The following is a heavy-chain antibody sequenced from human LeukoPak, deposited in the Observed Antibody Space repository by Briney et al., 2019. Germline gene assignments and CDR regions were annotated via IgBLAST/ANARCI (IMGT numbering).Heavy chain of an antibody. CDR2: IYHGGST. Sequence: PSETLSLTCTVSGGSISTTDWWSWVRQPPGKGLEWIGQIYHGGSTNFNPSLKSRVTISVDKSKNQFSLELNSVTAADTAVYYCARDGAATISGYAFDIWGQGTMVTVSS. CDR3: ARDGAATISGYAFDI. CDR1: GGSISTTDW. J-gene: IGHJ3*02. V-gene: IGHV4-4*02. D-gene: IGHD5-24*01.